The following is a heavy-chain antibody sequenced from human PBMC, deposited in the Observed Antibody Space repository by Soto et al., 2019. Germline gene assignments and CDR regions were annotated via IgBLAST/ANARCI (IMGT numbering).Heavy chain of an antibody. CDR2: IYYSGST. CDR1: GGSISSSSYY. V-gene: IGHV4-39*01. Sequence: SETLSLTCTVSGGSISSSSYYWGWIRQPPGKGLEWIGSIYYSGSTYYNPSLKSRVTISVDTSKNQFSLKLSSVTAADTAVYYCARHTPGEWELLNWFDPWGQGTLVTVSS. J-gene: IGHJ5*02. CDR3: ARHTPGEWELLNWFDP. D-gene: IGHD1-26*01.